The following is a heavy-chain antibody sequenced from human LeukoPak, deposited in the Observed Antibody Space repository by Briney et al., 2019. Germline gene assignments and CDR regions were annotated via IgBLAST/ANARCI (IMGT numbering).Heavy chain of an antibody. J-gene: IGHJ5*02. CDR1: GGSISSYY. D-gene: IGHD3-22*01. CDR3: ARDLDYYDSSGYYFRWFDP. CDR2: IYYSGST. Sequence: SETLSLTCTVSGGSISSYYWSWIRQPPGKGLERIGYIYYSGSTNYNPSLKSRVTISVDTSKNQFSLKLSSVTAADTAVYYCARDLDYYDSSGYYFRWFDPWGQGTLVTVSS. V-gene: IGHV4-59*01.